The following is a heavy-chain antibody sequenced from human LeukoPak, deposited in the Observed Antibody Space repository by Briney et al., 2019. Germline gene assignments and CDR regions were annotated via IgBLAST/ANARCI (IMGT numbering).Heavy chain of an antibody. Sequence: GGSLRLSCAASGFSFSDHYMDWVRQAPGKGLEWVGRIRNKANRYTTEYAASVKGRFTISRDGSRNSLYLQMNSLKTEDTAVYYCTRRGAGDKAFDIWGQGTVVTVSS. CDR1: GFSFSDHY. CDR3: TRRGAGDKAFDI. D-gene: IGHD7-27*01. J-gene: IGHJ3*02. V-gene: IGHV3-72*01. CDR2: IRNKANRYTT.